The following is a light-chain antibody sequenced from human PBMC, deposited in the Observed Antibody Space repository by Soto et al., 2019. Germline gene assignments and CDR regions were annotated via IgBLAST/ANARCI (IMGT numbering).Light chain of an antibody. CDR2: GAS. CDR1: QSVSSNF. J-gene: IGKJ1*01. V-gene: IGKV3-20*01. CDR3: QQYNSSPRT. Sequence: IVLTQSPGTLSLSPGERATLSCRASQSVSSNFLAWYQQKPGQAPRLLIYGASTRATDIPDRFSGSGSGTDFTLTVSRLEPEDFAVYYCQQYNSSPRTFGQGTKVDIK.